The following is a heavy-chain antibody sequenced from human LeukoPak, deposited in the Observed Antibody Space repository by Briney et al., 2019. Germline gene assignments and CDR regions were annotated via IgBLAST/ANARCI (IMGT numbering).Heavy chain of an antibody. CDR3: VRQYSSGWPWFDP. D-gene: IGHD6-19*01. Sequence: PSETLSFTCTVSGGSISSGGYYWGWIRQPPGKGLEWIGSIYYSGSTDYNPSLKSRVTISADTSKNQFSLTLSSVTAADAAVYYCVRQYSSGWPWFDPWGQGTLVTVSS. J-gene: IGHJ5*02. CDR1: GGSISSGGYY. V-gene: IGHV4-39*01. CDR2: IYYSGST.